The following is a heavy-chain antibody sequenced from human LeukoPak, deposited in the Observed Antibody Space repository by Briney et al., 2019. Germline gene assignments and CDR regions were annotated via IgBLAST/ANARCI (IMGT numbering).Heavy chain of an antibody. CDR3: ARGHGGYCGGGSCYLDY. CDR1: GGSISYYY. J-gene: IGHJ4*02. D-gene: IGHD2-15*01. Sequence: SETLSLTCTVSGGSISYYYWSWIRQSAGKGLEWIGRIYTSGSTNYNPSLKSRVTMSVDTSKNQFSLKLSSVTAADTAIYFCARGHGGYCGGGSCYLDYWGQGTLVTVSS. V-gene: IGHV4-4*07. CDR2: IYTSGST.